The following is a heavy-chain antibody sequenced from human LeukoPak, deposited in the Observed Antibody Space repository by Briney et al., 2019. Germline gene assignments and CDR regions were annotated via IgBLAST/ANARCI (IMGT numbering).Heavy chain of an antibody. V-gene: IGHV3-9*01. CDR2: ISWNSDKI. CDR1: GFNFNEYA. J-gene: IGHJ6*02. Sequence: PGRSLRLSCAASGFNFNEYAMHWVRQDPGKGLEWVSGISWNSDKIDHADSVKGRFTISRDNAKNSLYLQMNSLKPEDTALYYCAKEIDTSGRVMDYYYYGMDVWGQGTTVTVSS. CDR3: AKEIDTSGRVMDYYYYGMDV. D-gene: IGHD3-10*01.